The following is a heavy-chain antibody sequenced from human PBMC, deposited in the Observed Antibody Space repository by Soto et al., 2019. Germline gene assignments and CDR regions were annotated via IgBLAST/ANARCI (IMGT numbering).Heavy chain of an antibody. CDR3: ARSSGWYFNSHWNWFDP. D-gene: IGHD6-19*01. CDR2: ISYDGSNK. Sequence: QVQVVESGGGVVQPGRSLRLSCAASGFTFSSYGMHWVRQAPGKGLAWVAVISYDGSNKYYADSVKGRFTISRDNSKNTLYLQMNCLRAEDTAVYYCARSSGWYFNSHWNWFDPWGQGTLVTVSS. V-gene: IGHV3-30*03. CDR1: GFTFSSYG. J-gene: IGHJ5*02.